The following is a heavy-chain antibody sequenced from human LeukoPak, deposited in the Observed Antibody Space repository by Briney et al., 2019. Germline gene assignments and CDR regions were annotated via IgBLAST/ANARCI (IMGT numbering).Heavy chain of an antibody. CDR1: GFTFRNYW. CDR2: IKPDGSEK. CDR3: ARVVGTDEGADY. Sequence: GGSLRLSCAASGFTFRNYWMNWVRQAPGKGLEWVANIKPDGSEKRYVDSVKGRFTISRDNAKNSLYLQTNSLRAEDTAVYYCARVVGTDEGADYWGQGTLVTVSS. V-gene: IGHV3-7*04. J-gene: IGHJ4*02. D-gene: IGHD1-7*01.